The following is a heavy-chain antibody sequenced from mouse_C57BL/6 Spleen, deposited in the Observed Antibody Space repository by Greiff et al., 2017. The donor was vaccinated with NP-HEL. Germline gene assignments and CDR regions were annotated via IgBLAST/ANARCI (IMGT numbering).Heavy chain of an antibody. V-gene: IGHV3-6*01. J-gene: IGHJ2*01. CDR1: GYSITSGYY. Sequence: EVQLVESGPGLVKPSQSLSLTCSVTGYSITSGYYWNWIRQFPGNKLEWMGYISYDGSNNYNPSLKNRISITRDTSKNQFFLKLNSVTTEDTATYYCARDGGAGYYFDYWGQGTTLTVSS. D-gene: IGHD2-2*01. CDR2: ISYDGSN. CDR3: ARDGGAGYYFDY.